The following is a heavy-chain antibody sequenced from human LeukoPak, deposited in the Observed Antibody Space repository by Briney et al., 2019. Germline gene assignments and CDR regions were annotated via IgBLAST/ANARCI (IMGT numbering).Heavy chain of an antibody. J-gene: IGHJ5*02. V-gene: IGHV3-30*03. CDR1: GFTFSSYG. CDR2: ISYDGSTK. D-gene: IGHD3-10*01. CDR3: ARDLTRFDA. Sequence: GGSLRLSCAASGFTFSSYGMQWVRQAPGKGLEWVAIISYDGSTKYYGDSVRGRFTISRDNSKSTVYLQMNSLRADDTAVYYCARDLTRFDAWGQGILVTVSS.